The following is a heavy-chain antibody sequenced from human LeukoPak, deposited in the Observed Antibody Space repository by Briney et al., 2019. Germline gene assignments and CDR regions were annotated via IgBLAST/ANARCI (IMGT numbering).Heavy chain of an antibody. J-gene: IGHJ5*02. CDR2: IYYSGST. D-gene: IGHD3-3*01. Sequence: SETLSLTCTVSGGSISSYYWSWIRQPPGKGLEWIGYIYYSGSTNYNPSLKSRVTISVDTSKNQFSLKLSSVTAADTAVYYCATVITIFGVVTTGDWFDPWGQGTLVTVSS. CDR1: GGSISSYY. CDR3: ATVITIFGVVTTGDWFDP. V-gene: IGHV4-59*01.